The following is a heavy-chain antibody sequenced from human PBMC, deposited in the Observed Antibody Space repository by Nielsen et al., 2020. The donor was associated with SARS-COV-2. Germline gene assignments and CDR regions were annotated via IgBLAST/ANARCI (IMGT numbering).Heavy chain of an antibody. CDR2: IKSKVDGGTT. J-gene: IGHJ1*01. Sequence: GESLKISCTASGVTFSNNAMNWVRQAPGKGLEWVGRIKSKVDGGTTDYAGPVKGRFTISRDGSKNTLYLQMNSLKTEDTAVYYCTTGGITMVRGVMQYWGQGTLVTVSP. CDR3: TTGGITMVRGVMQY. CDR1: GVTFSNNA. D-gene: IGHD3-10*01. V-gene: IGHV3-15*01.